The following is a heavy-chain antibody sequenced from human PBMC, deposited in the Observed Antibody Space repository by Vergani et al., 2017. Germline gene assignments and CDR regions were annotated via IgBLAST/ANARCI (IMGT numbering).Heavy chain of an antibody. CDR3: ARVRYSSSTNCPSLLGDYGMDV. V-gene: IGHV4-34*01. Sequence: QVQLQQWGAGLLKPSETLSLTCAVYGGSFSGYYWTWIRQPPVKGLEWNGEINHSGSTNYNPPHKSRVTISVDKSQNQFSLRVRSVTAADTALYYCARVRYSSSTNCPSLLGDYGMDVWGQGTTVTVSS. D-gene: IGHD2-2*01. CDR2: INHSGST. CDR1: GGSFSGYY. J-gene: IGHJ6*02.